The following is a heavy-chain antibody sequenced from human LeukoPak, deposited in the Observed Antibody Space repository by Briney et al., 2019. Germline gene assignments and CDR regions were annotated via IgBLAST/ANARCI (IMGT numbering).Heavy chain of an antibody. J-gene: IGHJ5*02. D-gene: IGHD3-10*01. CDR3: ARGRYPMVRGVIWFGP. V-gene: IGHV4-34*01. CDR2: INHSGST. Sequence: PSETLSLTCAVYGGSFSGYYWSWIRQPPGKGLEWIGEINHSGSTNYNPSLKSRVTISVDTSKNQFSLKLSSVTAADTAVYYCARGRYPMVRGVIWFGPWGQGTLVTVSS. CDR1: GGSFSGYY.